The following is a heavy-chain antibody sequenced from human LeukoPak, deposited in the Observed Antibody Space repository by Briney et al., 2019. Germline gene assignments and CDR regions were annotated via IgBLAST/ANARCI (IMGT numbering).Heavy chain of an antibody. CDR2: IYHSGST. CDR3: ARDRDSSGYCYAFDY. V-gene: IGHV4-59*01. J-gene: IGHJ4*02. CDR1: GGSISSYY. D-gene: IGHD3-22*01. Sequence: SETLSLTCTVSGGSISSYYWSWIRQPPGKGLEWIGYIYHSGSTNYNPSLESRVTISVDTSKNQFSLKLGSVTAADTAVYYCARDRDSSGYCYAFDYWGQGTLVTVSS.